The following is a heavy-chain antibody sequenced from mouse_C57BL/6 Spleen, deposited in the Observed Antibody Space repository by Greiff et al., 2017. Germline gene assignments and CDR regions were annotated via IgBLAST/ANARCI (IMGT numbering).Heavy chain of an antibody. V-gene: IGHV1-26*01. J-gene: IGHJ2*01. CDR1: GYTFTDYY. CDR3: ARLDSDY. Sequence: EVQLQQSGPELVKPGASVKISCKASGYTFTDYYMNWVKQSHGKSLEWIGDINPNNGGTSYNQKFKGKATLTVDKSSSTAYMELRSLTSEDSAVYYCARLDSDYWGQGTTLTVSS. CDR2: INPNNGGT.